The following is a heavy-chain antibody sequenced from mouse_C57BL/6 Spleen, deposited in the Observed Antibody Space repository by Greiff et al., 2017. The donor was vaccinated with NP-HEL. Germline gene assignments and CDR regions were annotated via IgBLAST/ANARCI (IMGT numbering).Heavy chain of an antibody. CDR3: ARSPYYGSSWDYAMDY. CDR2: INPNYGTT. J-gene: IGHJ4*01. CDR1: GYSFTDYN. Sequence: EVKLMESGPELVKPGASVKISCKASGYSFTDYNMNWVKQSNGKSLEWIGVINPNYGTTSYNQKFKGKATLTVDQSSSTAYMQLNSLTSEDSAVYYCARSPYYGSSWDYAMDYWGQGTSVTVSS. V-gene: IGHV1-39*01. D-gene: IGHD1-1*01.